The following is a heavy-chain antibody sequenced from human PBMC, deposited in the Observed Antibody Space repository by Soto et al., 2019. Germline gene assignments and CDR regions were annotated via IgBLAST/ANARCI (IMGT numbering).Heavy chain of an antibody. Sequence: QVQLQQWGAGLLRPSETLSLTCAVYVGSFSGYSWTWIRQAPGKGLEWIGDVDYRGSAKYDPSLRNRVTISVDTSKNQFSLRLRSVTAADTALYFCARAARLREQLVITPATGDYFDYWGQGTLVSVFS. CDR3: ARAARLREQLVITPATGDYFDY. V-gene: IGHV4-34*02. D-gene: IGHD2-15*01. CDR2: VDYRGSA. CDR1: VGSFSGYS. J-gene: IGHJ4*02.